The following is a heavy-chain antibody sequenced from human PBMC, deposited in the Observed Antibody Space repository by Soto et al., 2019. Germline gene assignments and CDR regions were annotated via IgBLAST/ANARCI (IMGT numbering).Heavy chain of an antibody. J-gene: IGHJ4*02. Sequence: SETLSLTCTVSGGSLTKYYWSWIRQPAGKGLEWIGRVSTSGNVVSKASLRSRLTMSVDTSKNQFSLRLTSVTAADTAVYYCARDNNDFWSLYPMAFDYWGQGALVTVS. V-gene: IGHV4-4*07. CDR2: VSTSGNV. D-gene: IGHD3-3*01. CDR3: ARDNNDFWSLYPMAFDY. CDR1: GGSLTKYY.